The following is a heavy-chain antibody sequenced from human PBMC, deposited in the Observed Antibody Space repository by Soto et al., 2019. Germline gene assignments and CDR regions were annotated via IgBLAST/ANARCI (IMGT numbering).Heavy chain of an antibody. CDR2: IIPIFGTA. CDR1: GGTFSSYA. Sequence: QVQLVQSGAEVKKPGSSVKVSCKASGGTFSSYAISWVRQAPGQGLEWMGGIIPIFGTANYAQKFQGRVTITADKSTSTAYMELSSLRSENTAVYYCVSGICYSNYDYYYGIDVWGQGTTVTVSS. CDR3: VSGICYSNYDYYYGIDV. V-gene: IGHV1-69*06. D-gene: IGHD4-4*01. J-gene: IGHJ6*02.